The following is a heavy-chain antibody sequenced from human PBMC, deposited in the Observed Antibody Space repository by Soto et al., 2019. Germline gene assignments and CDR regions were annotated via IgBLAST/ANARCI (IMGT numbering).Heavy chain of an antibody. CDR1: GFTFSSYE. CDR2: ISSGSTI. V-gene: IGHV3-48*03. CDR3: ARVQPPYAYYDFWSGYSITNWFDP. J-gene: IGHJ5*02. Sequence: PGGSLRLSCAASGFTFSSYEMNWVRQAPGKGLEWVSYISSGSTIYYADSVKGRFTISRDNAKNSLYLQMNSLRAEDTAVYYCARVQPPYAYYDFWSGYSITNWFDPWGQGTLVTVSS. D-gene: IGHD3-3*01.